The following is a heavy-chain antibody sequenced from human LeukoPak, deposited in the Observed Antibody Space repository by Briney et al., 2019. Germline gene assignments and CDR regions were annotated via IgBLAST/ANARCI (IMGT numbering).Heavy chain of an antibody. CDR3: ARRVGWGYYFDY. D-gene: IGHD3-16*01. J-gene: IGHJ4*02. V-gene: IGHV4-38-2*01. Sequence: SETLSLTCAVSGYSISSGYYWGWIRPPPGKGLEWIGSIHHSGSTYYNPSLKSRVTISVDTSKNQFSLKLSSVTAADTAVYYCARRVGWGYYFDYWGQGTLVTVSS. CDR1: GYSISSGYY. CDR2: IHHSGST.